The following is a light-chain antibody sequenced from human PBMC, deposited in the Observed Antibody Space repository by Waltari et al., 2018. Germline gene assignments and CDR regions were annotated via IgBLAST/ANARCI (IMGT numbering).Light chain of an antibody. J-gene: IGKJ2*01. Sequence: DIVMTQSPDSLAVSLGERATINCKSSQSVLFSSNSKNYLAWYRQKPGQPPNLLIYWASTRESGVPDRFSGSGSGTDFTLTNSSLQAEDVAVYYCQQYYDIPYTFGQGTKLEIK. V-gene: IGKV4-1*01. CDR3: QQYYDIPYT. CDR1: QSVLFSSNSKNY. CDR2: WAS.